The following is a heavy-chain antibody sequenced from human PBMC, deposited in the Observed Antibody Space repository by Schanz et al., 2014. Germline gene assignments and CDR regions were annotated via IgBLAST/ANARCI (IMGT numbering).Heavy chain of an antibody. Sequence: QVQLVQSGAEVKKPGASVKVSCKASGYTFTSYSIHWVRQAPGQGLEWMGWINVVNGNMKYSQKFQGRVTMTTDTSTGTAYMELRRLRSDDTALYYCARDQSPYSNSSDIRYFDYWGQGTLVTVSS. J-gene: IGHJ4*02. CDR1: GYTFTSYS. V-gene: IGHV1-3*01. CDR2: INVVNGNM. D-gene: IGHD6-6*01. CDR3: ARDQSPYSNSSDIRYFDY.